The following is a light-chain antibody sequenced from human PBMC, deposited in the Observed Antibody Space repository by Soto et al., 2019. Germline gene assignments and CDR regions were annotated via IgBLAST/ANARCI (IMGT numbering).Light chain of an antibody. J-gene: IGLJ1*01. V-gene: IGLV2-14*01. Sequence: QSALTQPASVSGSPGQSITISCTGTSGDVGGYNYVSWYQQHPGKAPKLMIYDVSNRPSGVSNRFSGSKSGNTASLTISGLQAEDEADYYCSSYTSSSTLLDVFGTGTKLTVL. CDR2: DVS. CDR3: SSYTSSSTLLDV. CDR1: SGDVGGYNY.